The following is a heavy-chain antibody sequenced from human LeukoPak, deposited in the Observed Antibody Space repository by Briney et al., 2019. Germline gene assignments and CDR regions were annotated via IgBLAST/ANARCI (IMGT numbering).Heavy chain of an antibody. Sequence: PETPCLTCTVSGGSISSYYRSWIWQPPGKGLEWIGYIYYSGSTKYNPSLKTRVTISVDTSKNQFSLRLSSVTAADTAVYYCARHVEREYSGHDGFDYWGQGTLVTVSS. V-gene: IGHV4-59*08. J-gene: IGHJ4*02. CDR1: GGSISSYY. CDR3: ARHVEREYSGHDGFDY. CDR2: IYYSGST. D-gene: IGHD5-12*01.